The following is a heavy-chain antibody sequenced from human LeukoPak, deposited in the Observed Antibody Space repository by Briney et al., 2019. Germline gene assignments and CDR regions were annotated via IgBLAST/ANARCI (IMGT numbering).Heavy chain of an antibody. V-gene: IGHV1-2*02. Sequence: ASVKVSCKASGYTFTNYYRDWVRQAPGQGFEWMGWMNANDGDRNYAQKFQGRVTMTMDTSISTAHMEVSRLRSDDTAVYYCARANFLYCSSSTCLFDYWGQGTLVTVSS. D-gene: IGHD2-2*01. CDR1: GYTFTNYY. CDR3: ARANFLYCSSSTCLFDY. J-gene: IGHJ4*02. CDR2: MNANDGDR.